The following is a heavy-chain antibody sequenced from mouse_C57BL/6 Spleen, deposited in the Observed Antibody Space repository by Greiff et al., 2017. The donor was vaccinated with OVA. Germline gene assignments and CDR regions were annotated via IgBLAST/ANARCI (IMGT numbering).Heavy chain of an antibody. CDR3: ARVAYDAMDY. CDR2: ISSGSSNI. CDR1: GFTFSDYG. D-gene: IGHD1-1*01. J-gene: IGHJ4*01. Sequence: EVQRVESGGGLVKPGGSLKLSCAASGFTFSDYGMHWVRQAPEQGLEWVAYISSGSSNIYYADTVKGRVTISRDNAKNTLFLQMTSLRSEDTAMYYCARVAYDAMDYWGQGTSVTVSS. V-gene: IGHV5-17*01.